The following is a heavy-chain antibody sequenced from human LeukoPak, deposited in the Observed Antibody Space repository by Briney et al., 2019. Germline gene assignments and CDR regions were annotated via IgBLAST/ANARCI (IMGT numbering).Heavy chain of an antibody. CDR2: IKQDGSEK. J-gene: IGHJ4*02. Sequence: GGSLRLSCAASGFTFSSYAMHWVRQAPGKGLEWVANIKQDGSEKYYVDSVEGRFTISRDNAKNSVSLQMNSLRGEDTAVYYCVRALGSSSADYWGQGTLVTVSS. D-gene: IGHD6-6*01. V-gene: IGHV3-7*01. CDR3: VRALGSSSADY. CDR1: GFTFSSYA.